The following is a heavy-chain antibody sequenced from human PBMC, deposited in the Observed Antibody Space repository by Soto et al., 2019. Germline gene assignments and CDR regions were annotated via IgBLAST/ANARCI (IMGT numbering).Heavy chain of an antibody. CDR2: FDPEDGET. J-gene: IGHJ5*02. D-gene: IGHD3-3*01. V-gene: IGHV1-24*01. CDR1: GYTLTELS. Sequence: ASVKVSCKVSGYTLTELSMHWVRQAPGKGLEWMGGFDPEDGETIYAQKFQGRVTMTEDTSTDTAYMELSSLRSEDTAVYYCATGGRRGFLEWFDPWGQGTLVTVSS. CDR3: ATGGRRGFLEWFDP.